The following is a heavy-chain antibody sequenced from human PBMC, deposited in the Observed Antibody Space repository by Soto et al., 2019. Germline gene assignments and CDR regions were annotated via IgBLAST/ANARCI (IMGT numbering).Heavy chain of an antibody. CDR1: GFTFSEYS. Sequence: DVQLVESGGGLVRPGGSLRLSCTASGFTFSEYSMSWVRQAPGKELEWVSSITHSGTYVYYADSVKGRFTISRDSASNSLFLQMTSLRAEDTAVYHCARARGNDWYSDYWGQGTLVTVSS. CDR2: ITHSGTYV. CDR3: ARARGNDWYSDY. J-gene: IGHJ4*02. V-gene: IGHV3-21*01. D-gene: IGHD5-12*01.